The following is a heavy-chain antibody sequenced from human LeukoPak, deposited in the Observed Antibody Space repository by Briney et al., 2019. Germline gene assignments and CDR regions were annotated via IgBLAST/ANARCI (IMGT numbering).Heavy chain of an antibody. D-gene: IGHD6-13*01. Sequence: PGGSLRLSCAASGFTFSSYSMNWVRQAPGKGLEWVSSISSSSYIYYADSVKGRFTISRDNAKNSLYLQMNSLRAEDTAVYYCARDGLGSSWHDYWGQGTLVTVSS. V-gene: IGHV3-21*01. CDR2: ISSSSYI. J-gene: IGHJ4*02. CDR3: ARDGLGSSWHDY. CDR1: GFTFSSYS.